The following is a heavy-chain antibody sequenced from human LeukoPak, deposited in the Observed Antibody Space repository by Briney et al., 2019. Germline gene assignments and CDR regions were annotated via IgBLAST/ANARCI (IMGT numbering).Heavy chain of an antibody. D-gene: IGHD6-19*01. CDR1: GGSISSSGYS. J-gene: IGHJ4*02. CDR3: ASLSTGWYFDY. CDR2: IHKSGST. Sequence: SQTLSLTCTVSGGSISSSGYSWSWIRQHPGKGLEWIGYIHKSGSTYYNSFLKSRVTMSVDTSKNQFSLKVSSVTAADTAVYYCASLSTGWYFDYWGQGTLVTVSS. V-gene: IGHV4-31*03.